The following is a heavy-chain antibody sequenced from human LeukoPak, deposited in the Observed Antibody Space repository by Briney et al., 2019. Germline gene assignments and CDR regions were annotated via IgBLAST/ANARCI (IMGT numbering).Heavy chain of an antibody. V-gene: IGHV3-20*01. D-gene: IGHD3-3*01. CDR2: INWNGGST. Sequence: GGSLRLSCAASGFTFDDYGMSWVRQAPGKGLEWVSGINWNGGSTGYAGSVKGRFTISRDNAKNSLYLQMNSLRAEDTALYHCARALYYDFWSGSPDDAFDIWGQGTMVTVSS. CDR1: GFTFDDYG. CDR3: ARALYYDFWSGSPDDAFDI. J-gene: IGHJ3*02.